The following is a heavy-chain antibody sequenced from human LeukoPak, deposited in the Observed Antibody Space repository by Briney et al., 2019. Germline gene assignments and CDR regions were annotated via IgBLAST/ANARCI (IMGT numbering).Heavy chain of an antibody. Sequence: ASVKVSCKASGYTFTSYYMHWVRQGPGRGLEWMGIMNPSGGSTSYAQKFQGRVTMTRDTSMSTVYMELSSLRSEDTAVYYCARGYVDIVATGPATPEYYFDYWGQGTLVTVSS. CDR1: GYTFTSYY. CDR3: ARGYVDIVATGPATPEYYFDY. J-gene: IGHJ4*02. V-gene: IGHV1-46*01. CDR2: MNPSGGST. D-gene: IGHD5-12*01.